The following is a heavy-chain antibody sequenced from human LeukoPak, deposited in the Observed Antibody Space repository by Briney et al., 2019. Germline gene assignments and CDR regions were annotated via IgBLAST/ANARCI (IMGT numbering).Heavy chain of an antibody. V-gene: IGHV1-24*01. CDR1: GYTLTELS. J-gene: IGHJ4*02. Sequence: GASVKVSCKVSGYTLTELSMHWVRQAPGKGLEWMGGFDPGDGETIYAQKFQGRVTMTEDTSTDTAYMELSSLRSEDTAVYYCATDQGPSSRNYYDSSGFDYWGQGTLVTVSS. D-gene: IGHD3-22*01. CDR3: ATDQGPSSRNYYDSSGFDY. CDR2: FDPGDGET.